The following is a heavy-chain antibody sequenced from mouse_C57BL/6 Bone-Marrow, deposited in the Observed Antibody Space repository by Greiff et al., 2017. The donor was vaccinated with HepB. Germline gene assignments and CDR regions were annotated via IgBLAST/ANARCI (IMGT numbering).Heavy chain of an antibody. V-gene: IGHV1-39*01. Sequence: VQLQQSGPELVKPGASVKISCKASGYSFTDYYMNWVKQSNGKSLEWIGVINPNYGTTSYNQKFKGKATLTVDQYSSTAYMQLNSLTSEDSAVYYCARPMTTVVEGAMDYWGQGTSVTVSS. CDR3: ARPMTTVVEGAMDY. CDR1: GYSFTDYY. D-gene: IGHD1-1*01. CDR2: INPNYGTT. J-gene: IGHJ4*01.